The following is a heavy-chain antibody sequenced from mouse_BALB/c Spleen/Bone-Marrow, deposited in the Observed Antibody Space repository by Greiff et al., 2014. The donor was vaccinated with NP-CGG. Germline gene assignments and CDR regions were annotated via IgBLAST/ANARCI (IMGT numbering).Heavy chain of an antibody. J-gene: IGHJ4*01. CDR2: IHYSGTT. CDR1: GYSITSYYS. Sequence: EVKLEESGPDLVKPSQSLSLTCTVTGYSITSYYSWHWIRQFPGNKLEWMGYIHYSGTTVYNPSLKSRISITRDTSNNQFFLQLNPVTTEDTATYYCARFAGTPYTMDYWGQGTSVTVSS. V-gene: IGHV3-1*02. D-gene: IGHD4-1*01. CDR3: ARFAGTPYTMDY.